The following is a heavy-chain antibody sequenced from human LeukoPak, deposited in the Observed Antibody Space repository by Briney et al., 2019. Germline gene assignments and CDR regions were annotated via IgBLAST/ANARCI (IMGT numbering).Heavy chain of an antibody. D-gene: IGHD4-17*01. V-gene: IGHV3-48*02. J-gene: IGHJ4*02. CDR3: ATCKYGDCFFDY. CDR2: ISSGSSTI. Sequence: PGGSLRLSCAASGFTFSSYEMNWVRQAPGKGLEWVSYISSGSSTIYYADSVKGRFTISRDNAKNALYLQMNSLRDEDTAVYYCATCKYGDCFFDYWGQGTLVTVSS. CDR1: GFTFSSYE.